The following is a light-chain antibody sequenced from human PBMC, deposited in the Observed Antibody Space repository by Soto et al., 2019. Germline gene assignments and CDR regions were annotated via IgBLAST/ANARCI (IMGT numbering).Light chain of an antibody. Sequence: QAVETQEPSFSVSPGGTVTLTCGLTSGSVSTGYHPSWYQQTPGQAPRTLIYSTNTRSSGVPDRFSGSILGNKAALTIAGAQADDESDYYCVLYMGGGSYVFGTGTKVTVL. CDR3: VLYMGGGSYV. V-gene: IGLV8-61*01. CDR1: SGSVSTGYH. CDR2: STN. J-gene: IGLJ1*01.